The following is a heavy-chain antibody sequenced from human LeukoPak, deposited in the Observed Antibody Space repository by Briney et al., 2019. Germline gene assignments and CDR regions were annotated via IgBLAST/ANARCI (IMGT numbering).Heavy chain of an antibody. D-gene: IGHD3-3*01. CDR2: ISSSGSYI. Sequence: GGSLRLSCAASGFTFSSNNMNWVRQAPGKGLEWVSFISSSGSYIYYADSVKGRFTISRDNSKNTLYLQMNSLRAEDTAVYYCAKGSIGSGYYQLDYYYYMDVWGKGTTVTVSS. CDR1: GFTFSSNN. J-gene: IGHJ6*03. CDR3: AKGSIGSGYYQLDYYYYMDV. V-gene: IGHV3-21*04.